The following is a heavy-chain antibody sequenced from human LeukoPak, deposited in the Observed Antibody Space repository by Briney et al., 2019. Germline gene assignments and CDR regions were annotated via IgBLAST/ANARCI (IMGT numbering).Heavy chain of an antibody. D-gene: IGHD3-16*01. CDR1: GYTFTGYY. CDR2: INPNSGGT. J-gene: IGHJ6*03. CDR3: ARGDKDYYYYMDV. V-gene: IGHV1-2*02. Sequence: ASVKVSCKASGYTFTGYYMHWVRQATGQGREWMGWINPNSGGTNYAQKFQGRVTMTRDTSISTAYMELSRLRSDDTAVYYCARGDKDYYYYMDVWGKGTTVTISS.